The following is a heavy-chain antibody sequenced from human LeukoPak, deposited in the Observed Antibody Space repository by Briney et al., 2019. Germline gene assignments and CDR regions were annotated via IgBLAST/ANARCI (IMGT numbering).Heavy chain of an antibody. Sequence: GASVKVSCKASGYTFTGYYMHWVRQAPGQGLEWIGRINPNSGGTNYAQKFQGRVTMTRDTSISTAYMELSRLRSDDTAVYYCARDSRTIFGVVISWFDPWGQGTLATVSS. CDR1: GYTFTGYY. V-gene: IGHV1-2*06. CDR2: INPNSGGT. J-gene: IGHJ5*02. D-gene: IGHD3-3*01. CDR3: ARDSRTIFGVVISWFDP.